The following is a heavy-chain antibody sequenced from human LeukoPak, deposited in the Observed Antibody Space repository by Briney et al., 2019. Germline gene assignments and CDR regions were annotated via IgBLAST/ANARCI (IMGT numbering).Heavy chain of an antibody. CDR2: ISAYNGNT. Sequence: ASVTVSCKASGYTFTSYGISWVRQAPGQGLEWMGWISAYNGNTNYAQKLQGRVTMTTDTSTSTAYMELRSLRSDDTAVYYCARDYRGRGSRYFDYWGQGTLVTVSS. CDR1: GYTFTSYG. CDR3: ARDYRGRGSRYFDY. V-gene: IGHV1-18*01. J-gene: IGHJ4*02. D-gene: IGHD3-16*01.